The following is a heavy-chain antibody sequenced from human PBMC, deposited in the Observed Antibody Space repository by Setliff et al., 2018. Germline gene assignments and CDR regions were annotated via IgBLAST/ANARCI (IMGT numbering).Heavy chain of an antibody. Sequence: SETLSLTCTVSGGSISSGDYYWSWIRQPPGKGLEWIGYIYYSGSTYYNPSLKSRVTISVDTSKNRFSLKLSSVTAADTAVYYCARAHSDIVVVPAAMRDAFDIWGQGTMVTVSS. J-gene: IGHJ3*02. CDR1: GGSISSGDYY. CDR2: IYYSGST. CDR3: ARAHSDIVVVPAAMRDAFDI. V-gene: IGHV4-30-4*08. D-gene: IGHD2-2*01.